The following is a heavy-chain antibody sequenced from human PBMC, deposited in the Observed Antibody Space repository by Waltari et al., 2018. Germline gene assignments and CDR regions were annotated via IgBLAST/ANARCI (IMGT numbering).Heavy chain of an antibody. CDR3: ARDEKDGYTLGRGAFDI. V-gene: IGHV4-38-2*02. CDR2: IYHSGST. D-gene: IGHD5-12*01. J-gene: IGHJ3*02. CDR1: GYSISSGYY. Sequence: QVQLQESGPGLVKPSETLSLTCAVSGYSISSGYYWGWIRQPPGKGLEWIGSIYHSGSTYYNPSLKRRVTISVDTSKNQFSLKLSSVTAADTAVYYCARDEKDGYTLGRGAFDIWGQGTMVTVSS.